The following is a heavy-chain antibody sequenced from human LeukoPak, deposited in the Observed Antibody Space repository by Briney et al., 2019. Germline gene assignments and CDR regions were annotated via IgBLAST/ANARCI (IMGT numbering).Heavy chain of an antibody. CDR2: IYYSGST. Sequence: PSETLSLTCTVSGYPISSGYYWGWIRQPPGKGLEWIGGIYYSGSTYYNPSLKSRVTISVDTSKNQFSLKLSSVTAADTAVYYCARDRVAAAGTGSTYYFDYWGQGTLVTVSS. J-gene: IGHJ4*02. CDR3: ARDRVAAAGTGSTYYFDY. V-gene: IGHV4-38-2*02. D-gene: IGHD6-13*01. CDR1: GYPISSGYY.